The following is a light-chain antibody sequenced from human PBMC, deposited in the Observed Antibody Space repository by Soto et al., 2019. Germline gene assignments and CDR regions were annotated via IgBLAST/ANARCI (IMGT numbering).Light chain of an antibody. CDR1: QSVLYSANNKTC. CDR2: WAS. CDR3: QQYYSTPRT. J-gene: IGKJ1*01. V-gene: IGKV4-1*01. Sequence: DIVMTQSPDSLAVSLGERATINCKSSQSVLYSANNKTCLAWYQQKPGQPPKLLLYWASTRESGVPDRFSGSGSGTDFTLTISSLQAEDVAVYYCQQYYSTPRTFGQGTKVEIK.